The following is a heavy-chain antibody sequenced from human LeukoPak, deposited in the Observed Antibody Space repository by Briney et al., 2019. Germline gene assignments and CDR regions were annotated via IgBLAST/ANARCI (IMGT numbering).Heavy chain of an antibody. CDR3: ARDAGNFDGSGYDY. V-gene: IGHV1-18*01. CDR2: ISAYNGNT. D-gene: IGHD3-22*01. Sequence: GASVKVSCKASGYTFTSYGISWVRQAPGQGLEWMGWISAYNGNTNYAQKLQGRVNMTTDTSTSTAYMELRSVRSDDTAVYYCARDAGNFDGSGYDYWGRGTLVTVSS. CDR1: GYTFTSYG. J-gene: IGHJ4*02.